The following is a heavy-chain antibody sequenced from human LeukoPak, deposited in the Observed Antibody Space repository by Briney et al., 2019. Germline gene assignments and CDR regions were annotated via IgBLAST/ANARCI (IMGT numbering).Heavy chain of an antibody. V-gene: IGHV3-21*01. CDR3: WRDSPYDTSI. D-gene: IGHD3-16*01. CDR1: GFILNTYT. Sequence: TGGSLSLSCAASGFILNTYTITWVRQAPGKGLEWVSSITNTPNYIYYAGSVKGRFTISRDNANNSLYLQMDSLRAEDTAVYYCWRDSPYDTSIWGQGTLVTVSS. CDR2: ITNTPNYI. J-gene: IGHJ4*02.